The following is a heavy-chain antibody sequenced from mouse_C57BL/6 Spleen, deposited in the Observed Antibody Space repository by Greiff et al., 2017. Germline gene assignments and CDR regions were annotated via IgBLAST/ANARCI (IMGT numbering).Heavy chain of an antibody. CDR2: IYPGGGYT. V-gene: IGHV1-63*01. J-gene: IGHJ3*01. Sequence: VQLQQSGAELVRPGTSVKMSCKASGYTFTNYWIGWAKQRPGHGLEWIGDIYPGGGYTNYNEKFKGKATLTADKSSSTAYMQFSSRTSEDSAIYYCARELNYGSSYWFAYWGQGTLVTVSA. D-gene: IGHD1-1*01. CDR3: ARELNYGSSYWFAY. CDR1: GYTFTNYW.